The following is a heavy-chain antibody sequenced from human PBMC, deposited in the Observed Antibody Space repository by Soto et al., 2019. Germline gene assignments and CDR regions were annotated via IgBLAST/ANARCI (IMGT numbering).Heavy chain of an antibody. CDR3: ARDSPYCSGGSCSNLLDY. Sequence: SETLSLTCTVSGGSISSYYWSWIRQPPGKGLEWIGYIYYSGSTNYNPSLKSRVTISVDTSKNQFSLKLSSVTAADTALYYCARDSPYCSGGSCSNLLDYWGQGTLVTVSS. V-gene: IGHV4-59*01. CDR2: IYYSGST. CDR1: GGSISSYY. J-gene: IGHJ4*02. D-gene: IGHD2-15*01.